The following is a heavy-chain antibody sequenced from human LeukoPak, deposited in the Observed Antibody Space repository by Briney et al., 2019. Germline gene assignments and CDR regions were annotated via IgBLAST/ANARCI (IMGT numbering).Heavy chain of an antibody. D-gene: IGHD4-17*01. CDR3: AKGYGDHVAFDI. J-gene: IGHJ3*02. CDR2: IRYDGNNK. CDR1: GFSFSSYG. V-gene: IGHV3-30*02. Sequence: GGSLRLSCAASGFSFSSYGMDWVRQAPGKGLEWVAFIRYDGNNKDYADSVKGRFTISRDNSKNTLYLQMNSLRVDDTAVYYCAKGYGDHVAFDIWGQGTMVTVSS.